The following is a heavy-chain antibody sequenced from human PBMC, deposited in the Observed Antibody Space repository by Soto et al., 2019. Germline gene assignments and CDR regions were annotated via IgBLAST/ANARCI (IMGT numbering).Heavy chain of an antibody. CDR1: GGSFSGYY. J-gene: IGHJ4*02. CDR3: VITIFEIDY. V-gene: IGHV4-34*01. Sequence: QVQLQQWGAGLLQPSETLSLTCAVYGGSFSGYYWSWIRQPPWKGLEWIGEINHSGSTNYNPSLKSGVTISVDTSKSQFSLQMSSVAAADAAVYYCVITIFEIDYWGRGTLVTVSS. CDR2: INHSGST. D-gene: IGHD3-3*01.